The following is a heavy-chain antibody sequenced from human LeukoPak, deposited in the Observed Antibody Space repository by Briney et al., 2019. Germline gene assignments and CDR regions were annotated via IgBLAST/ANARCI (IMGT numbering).Heavy chain of an antibody. D-gene: IGHD3-3*02. V-gene: IGHV3-30*02. CDR3: ALWGCFRNLPTPFFY. CDR1: GYPFSCAG. CDR2: IRYDGSNK. J-gene: IGHJ4*02. Sequence: GGSLRLGFAASGYPFSCAGVYTGRQAPGKGLEWVAFIRYDGSNKYYADSVKGRFTISRDNSKNTLYLQMNSLRAEDTAVYYCALWGCFRNLPTPFFYWGQGTLVTVSS.